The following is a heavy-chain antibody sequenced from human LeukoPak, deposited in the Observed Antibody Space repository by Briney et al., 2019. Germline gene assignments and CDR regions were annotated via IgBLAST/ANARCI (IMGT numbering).Heavy chain of an antibody. V-gene: IGHV3-23*01. CDR2: ISGSGGST. CDR3: AKGITMIVVVRPYFDY. D-gene: IGHD3-22*01. CDR1: GFTFSSYG. Sequence: GGTLRLSCAASGFTFSSYGMSWVRQAPGKGLEWVSAISGSGGSTYYADSVMGRFTISRDNSKNTLYLQLNSLSADDTAVYYCAKGITMIVVVRPYFDYWGQGTLVTVSS. J-gene: IGHJ4*02.